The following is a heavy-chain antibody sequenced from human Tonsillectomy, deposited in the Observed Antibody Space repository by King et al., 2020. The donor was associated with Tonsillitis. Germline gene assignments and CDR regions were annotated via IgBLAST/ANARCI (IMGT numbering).Heavy chain of an antibody. CDR3: ARAYCSSTSCYGGDWFDP. J-gene: IGHJ5*02. CDR2: ISAYNGNT. Sequence: QVQLVQSGAEVKKPGASVKVSCKASGYTFTSYGISWVRQAPGQGLEWMGWISAYNGNTNYAQKLQGRVTMTTDTSTSTAYMELRSLRSDDTAVYYCARAYCSSTSCYGGDWFDPWGQGTLVTVSS. CDR1: GYTFTSYG. V-gene: IGHV1-18*01. D-gene: IGHD2-2*01.